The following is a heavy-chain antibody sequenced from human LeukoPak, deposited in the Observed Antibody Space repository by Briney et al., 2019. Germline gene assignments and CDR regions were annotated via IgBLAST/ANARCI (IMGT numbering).Heavy chain of an antibody. CDR3: ASGMVVTPDEPIFYYYYYMDV. D-gene: IGHD4-23*01. V-gene: IGHV1-46*01. CDR2: INPSGGST. J-gene: IGHJ6*03. CDR1: GYTFTSYY. Sequence: GASVKVSCKASGYTFTSYYMHWVRLAPGQGLEWMGIINPSGGSTSYAQKFQGRVTMTRDTSTSTVYMELSSLRSEDTAVYYCASGMVVTPDEPIFYYYYYMDVWGKGTTVTVSS.